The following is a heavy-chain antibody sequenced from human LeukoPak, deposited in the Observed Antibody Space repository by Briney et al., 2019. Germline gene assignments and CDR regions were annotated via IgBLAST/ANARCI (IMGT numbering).Heavy chain of an antibody. J-gene: IGHJ4*02. CDR1: GFTFSSYA. D-gene: IGHD3-3*01. V-gene: IGHV3-23*01. Sequence: QTGGSLRLSCAASGFTFSSYAMSWVRQAPGKGLEWVSAISGSGGSTYYADSVKGRFTISRDNSENTLYLQMNSLRAEDTAVYYCARDHDFWSGYPFDYWGQGTLVTVSS. CDR2: ISGSGGST. CDR3: ARDHDFWSGYPFDY.